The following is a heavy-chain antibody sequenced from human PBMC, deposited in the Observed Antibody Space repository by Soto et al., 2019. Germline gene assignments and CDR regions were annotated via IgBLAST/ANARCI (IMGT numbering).Heavy chain of an antibody. CDR2: IYYSGST. CDR1: GGSISSSSYY. Sequence: PSETLSLTCTVSGGSISSSSYYWGWIRQPPGKGLEWIGSIYYSGSTYYNPSLKSRVTISVDTSKNQFSLKLSSVTAADTAVYYCARLIGRSGSYHHDAFDIWGQGTMVTVSS. V-gene: IGHV4-39*01. D-gene: IGHD1-26*01. J-gene: IGHJ3*02. CDR3: ARLIGRSGSYHHDAFDI.